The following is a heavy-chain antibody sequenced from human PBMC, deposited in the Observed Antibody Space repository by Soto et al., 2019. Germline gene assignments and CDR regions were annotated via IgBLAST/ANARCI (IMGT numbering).Heavy chain of an antibody. V-gene: IGHV5-51*01. CDR2: IYPGDSDT. J-gene: IGHJ6*02. CDR1: GYSFTSYW. CDR3: ARHGIAARPGDYYYGMDV. Sequence: PGESLKISCMGSGYSFTSYWIGWVRQMPGKGLEWMGIIYPGDSDTRYSPSFQGQVTISADKSISTAYLQWSSLKASDTAMYYCARHGIAARPGDYYYGMDVWGQGTTVTVSS. D-gene: IGHD6-6*01.